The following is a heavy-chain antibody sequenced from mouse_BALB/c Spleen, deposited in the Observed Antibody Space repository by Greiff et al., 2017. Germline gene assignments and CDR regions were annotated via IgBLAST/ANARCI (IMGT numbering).Heavy chain of an antibody. CDR2: IYPGDGDT. CDR1: GYTFTSYW. J-gene: IGHJ1*01. CDR3: ARRYGSSPTGNFDV. V-gene: IGHV1-87*01. Sequence: QVQLKQSGAELARPGASVKLSCKASGYTFTSYWMQWVKQRPGQGLEWIGAIYPGDGDTRYTQKFKGKATLTADKSSSTAYMQLSSLASEDSAVYYCARRYGSSPTGNFDVWGAGTTVTVSS. D-gene: IGHD1-1*01.